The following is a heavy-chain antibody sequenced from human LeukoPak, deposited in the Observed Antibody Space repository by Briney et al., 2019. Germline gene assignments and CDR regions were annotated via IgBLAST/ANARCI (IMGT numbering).Heavy chain of an antibody. D-gene: IGHD3-3*01. CDR3: ARVYHYDFWSTDYYYYIDV. CDR1: GGSISSYY. J-gene: IGHJ6*03. CDR2: IYTSGST. Sequence: PSETLSLTCTVSGGSISSYYWSWVRQPAGKGLEWIGRIYTSGSTNYNPSLKSRVTISVDKSKNKSSLKLSSVTAADTAVYYCARVYHYDFWSTDYYYYIDVWGKGTTVTVSS. V-gene: IGHV4-4*07.